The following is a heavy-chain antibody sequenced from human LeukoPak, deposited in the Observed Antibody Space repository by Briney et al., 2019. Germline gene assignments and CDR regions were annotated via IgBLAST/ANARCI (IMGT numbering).Heavy chain of an antibody. Sequence: GGSLRLSCAASGFTFSSYGMHWVRQAPGKGLEWVAVISYDGSNKYYADSVKGRFTISRDNSKNTLYLQMNSLRAEDTAVYYCAKDRGEDNYFDYWGQGTLVTVSS. V-gene: IGHV3-30*18. CDR1: GFTFSSYG. CDR2: ISYDGSNK. CDR3: AKDRGEDNYFDY. J-gene: IGHJ4*02. D-gene: IGHD4-17*01.